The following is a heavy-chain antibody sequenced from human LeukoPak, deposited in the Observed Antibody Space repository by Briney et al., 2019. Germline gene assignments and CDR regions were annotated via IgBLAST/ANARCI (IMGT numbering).Heavy chain of an antibody. D-gene: IGHD3-16*01. CDR3: ASHEKSPWGFRFDP. CDR2: IYYSGST. CDR1: GGSISSYY. Sequence: SETLSLTCTVSGGSISSYYWSWIRQPPGKGLEWIGYIYYSGSTNYNPSLKSRVTISVDTSKNQFSLKLSSVTAADTAVYYCASHEKSPWGFRFDPWGQGTLVTVSS. J-gene: IGHJ5*02. V-gene: IGHV4-59*08.